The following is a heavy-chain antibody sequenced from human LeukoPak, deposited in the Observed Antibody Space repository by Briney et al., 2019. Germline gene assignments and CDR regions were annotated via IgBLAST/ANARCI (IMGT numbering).Heavy chain of an antibody. V-gene: IGHV4-34*01. CDR2: INHSGST. D-gene: IGHD6-19*01. Sequence: SETLSLTCAVYGGSFSGYYWSWIRQPPGKGLEWIGEINHSGSTNYNPSLKSRVTISVDTSKNQFSLKLSSVTAADTAVYYCASQLYSSGWYVGDYWGQGTLVTVSS. CDR1: GGSFSGYY. J-gene: IGHJ4*02. CDR3: ASQLYSSGWYVGDY.